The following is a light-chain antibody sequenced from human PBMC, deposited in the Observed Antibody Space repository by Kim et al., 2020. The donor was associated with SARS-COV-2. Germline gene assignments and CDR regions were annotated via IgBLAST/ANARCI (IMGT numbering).Light chain of an antibody. J-gene: IGLJ3*02. CDR1: SSNIGAGYD. CDR2: GNS. CDR3: QSYDSSLSGGV. Sequence: VTISCTGSSSNIGAGYDVHWYQQLPGTAPKLLLYGNSNRPSGVPDRFSGSKSGTSASLAITGLQAEDEADYYCQSYDSSLSGGVFGGGTQLTV. V-gene: IGLV1-40*01.